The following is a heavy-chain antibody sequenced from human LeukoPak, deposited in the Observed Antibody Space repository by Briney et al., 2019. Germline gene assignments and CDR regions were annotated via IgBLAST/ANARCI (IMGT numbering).Heavy chain of an antibody. CDR1: GGSISSGGHF. CDR3: TRDGPRSSGYPDT. D-gene: IGHD3-22*01. J-gene: IGHJ5*02. V-gene: IGHV4-31*03. Sequence: SETLSLTCTVSGGSISSGGHFWSWIRQHPGKCLEWIGYIYYSGSTYYNPSLKGRVNISVDTSKNQFSLRLNSVTAADTAVYYCTRDGPRSSGYPDTWGQGTRVTVSS. CDR2: IYYSGST.